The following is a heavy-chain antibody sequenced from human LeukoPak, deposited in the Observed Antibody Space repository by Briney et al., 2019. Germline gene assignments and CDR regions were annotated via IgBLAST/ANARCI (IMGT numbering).Heavy chain of an antibody. J-gene: IGHJ4*02. D-gene: IGHD4-23*01. CDR3: ARGATVVILSTFDY. Sequence: GGSLRLSCAASGFTFSSYAMHWVRQAPGKGLEWVAVISYDGSNKYYADSVKSRFTISRDNSKNTLYLQMNSLRAEDTAVYYCARGATVVILSTFDYRGQGTLVTVSS. CDR2: ISYDGSNK. V-gene: IGHV3-30-3*01. CDR1: GFTFSSYA.